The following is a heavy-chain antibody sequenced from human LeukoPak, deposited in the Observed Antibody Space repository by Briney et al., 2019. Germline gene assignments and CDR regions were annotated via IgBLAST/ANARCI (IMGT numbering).Heavy chain of an antibody. V-gene: IGHV4-31*03. J-gene: IGHJ4*02. Sequence: SSETLSLTCTVSGGSSSGANYYWSWIRQHPGKGLELIGYVDHSGSTSYNPSLKTRVSISIDTSNNQFSLNLNSVTAAATAVYYCARMFEPLYYFDSWGQGTLVTVSS. CDR2: VDHSGST. CDR3: ARMFEPLYYFDS. CDR1: GGSSSGANYY. D-gene: IGHD3-10*02.